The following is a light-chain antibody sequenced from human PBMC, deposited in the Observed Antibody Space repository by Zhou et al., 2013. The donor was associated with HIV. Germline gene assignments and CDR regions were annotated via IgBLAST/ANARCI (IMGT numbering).Light chain of an antibody. V-gene: IGKV1-8*01. J-gene: IGKJ5*01. CDR2: AAS. CDR3: QQYYNVPPT. Sequence: AIRITQSPSSLSASTGDRVTITCRASQGISSYLAWYQQKPGKAPKLLIYAASTLQSGVPSRFSGSGSGTYFTLTISCLQSEDFANYYCQQYYNVPPTFGQGTRLDIK. CDR1: QGISSY.